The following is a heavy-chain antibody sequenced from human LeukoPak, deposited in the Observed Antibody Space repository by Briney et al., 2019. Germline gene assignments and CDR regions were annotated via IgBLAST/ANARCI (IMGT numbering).Heavy chain of an antibody. CDR2: ISGSGGST. D-gene: IGHD7-27*01. Sequence: PGGSLRLSCAASGFTFSSYAMSWVRQAPGKGLEWVSAISGSGGSTYYADSVKGRFTISRDNSKNTLYLQMNSLRAEDTAVYYCTRHNLTGEDFDYWGQGTLVTVSS. V-gene: IGHV3-23*01. CDR3: TRHNLTGEDFDY. CDR1: GFTFSSYA. J-gene: IGHJ4*02.